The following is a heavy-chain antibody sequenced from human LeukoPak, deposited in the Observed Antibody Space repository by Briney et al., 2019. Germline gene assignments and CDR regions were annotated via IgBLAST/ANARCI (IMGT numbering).Heavy chain of an antibody. J-gene: IGHJ6*03. CDR2: IYYSGST. V-gene: IGHV4-59*12. Sequence: SETLSLTCTVSGGSISSYYWSWIRQPPGKGLEWIGYIYYSGSTNYNPSLKSRVTISVDTSKNQFSLKLSSVTAADTAVYYCANLVGATFARTYYYYYYYMDVWGKGTTVTVSS. D-gene: IGHD1-26*01. CDR3: ANLVGATFARTYYYYYYYMDV. CDR1: GGSISSYY.